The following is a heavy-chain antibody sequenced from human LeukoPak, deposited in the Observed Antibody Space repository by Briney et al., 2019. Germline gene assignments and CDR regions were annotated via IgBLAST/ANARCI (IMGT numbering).Heavy chain of an antibody. J-gene: IGHJ4*02. CDR1: GFTFINYY. V-gene: IGHV1-46*01. Sequence: ASVKVSCKASGFTFINYYMHWVRQAPGQGLEWMGMINPSISSRTYAQKFQGRVTVTSDTSTSTVYMEVSSLRSEDTAIYYCARSGMWFSTNDWGQGTLVTVSS. D-gene: IGHD2-21*01. CDR3: ARSGMWFSTND. CDR2: INPSISSR.